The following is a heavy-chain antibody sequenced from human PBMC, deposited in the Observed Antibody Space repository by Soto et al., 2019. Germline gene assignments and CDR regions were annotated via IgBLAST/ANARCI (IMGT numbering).Heavy chain of an antibody. CDR1: GFTFDAYP. D-gene: IGHD6-13*01. Sequence: EVQLVESGGGLVQPGRSLRLSCAASGFTFDAYPMHWVRQAPGKGLESVSGITWNGGNLGYGDSVKGRFTISRDNAQNSLYLHMDSLRAEDTALYYCAKGVGRQQLVPYSLDAFAIWGQGTMVTVSS. J-gene: IGHJ3*02. V-gene: IGHV3-9*01. CDR2: ITWNGGNL. CDR3: AKGVGRQQLVPYSLDAFAI.